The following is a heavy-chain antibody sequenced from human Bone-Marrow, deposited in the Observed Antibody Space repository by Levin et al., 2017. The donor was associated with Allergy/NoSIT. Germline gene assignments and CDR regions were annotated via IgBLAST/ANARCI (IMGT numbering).Heavy chain of an antibody. D-gene: IGHD3-22*01. CDR2: TYYRSKWYN. CDR3: ARVTYYYDSSGYYRGAFDI. CDR1: GDSVSSNSAA. J-gene: IGHJ3*02. Sequence: SETLSLTCAISGDSVSSNSAAWNWIRQSPSRGLEWLGRTYYRSKWYNDYAVSVKSRITINPDTSKNQFSLQLNSVTPEDTAVYYCARVTYYYDSSGYYRGAFDIWGQGTMVTVSS. V-gene: IGHV6-1*01.